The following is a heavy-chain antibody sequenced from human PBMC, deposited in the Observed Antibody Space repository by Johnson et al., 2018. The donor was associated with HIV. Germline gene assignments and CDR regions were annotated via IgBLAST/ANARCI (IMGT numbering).Heavy chain of an antibody. J-gene: IGHJ3*02. D-gene: IGHD2-15*01. CDR1: GFTFSSYA. CDR2: ISFDGSKK. V-gene: IGHV3-30-3*01. Sequence: QVQLVESGGVVVQPGGSLRLSCEASGFTFSSYAMHWVRQAPGKGLVWVAVISFDGSKKYYTDSVKGRFTISRDNSKNTLYLQMNSLRAEDTAVYYCARDGVVVVPGGWGAFDIWGQGTLVTVSS. CDR3: ARDGVVVVPGGWGAFDI.